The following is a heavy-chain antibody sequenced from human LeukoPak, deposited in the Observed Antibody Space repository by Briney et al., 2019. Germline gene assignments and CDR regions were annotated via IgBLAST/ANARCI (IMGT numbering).Heavy chain of an antibody. D-gene: IGHD3-16*01. V-gene: IGHV4-39*07. CDR2: IYYSGST. CDR3: ARTPRHMITFGGAIDY. Sequence: SETLSLTCTVSGGSISSTSYYWGWIRQPPGKGLEWIGNIYYSGSTYYNPSLKSRVTISVDKSKNQFSLKLSSVTAADTAVYYCARTPRHMITFGGAIDYWGQGTLVTVSS. CDR1: GGSISSTSYY. J-gene: IGHJ4*02.